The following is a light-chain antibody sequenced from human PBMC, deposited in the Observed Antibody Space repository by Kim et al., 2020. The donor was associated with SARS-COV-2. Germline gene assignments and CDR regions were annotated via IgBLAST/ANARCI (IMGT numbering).Light chain of an antibody. V-gene: IGKV1-33*01. CDR2: DAY. Sequence: IQMTQSPSSLSASLGDRVTITCQASQDINNFLNWYQQKPGKVPKRLINDAYNLETGVPSRFSGSGSGTYFTLTISSLQPEDVATYFCQQYGHFRALTFGGGTKLEI. J-gene: IGKJ4*01. CDR3: QQYGHFRALT. CDR1: QDINNF.